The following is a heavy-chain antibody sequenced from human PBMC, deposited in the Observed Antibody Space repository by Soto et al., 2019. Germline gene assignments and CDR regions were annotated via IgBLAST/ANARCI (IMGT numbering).Heavy chain of an antibody. J-gene: IGHJ6*02. V-gene: IGHV3-48*02. Sequence: EVQLVESGGGLVQPGGSLRLSCAASGFTFSSYSMNWVRQAPGKGLEWVSYISSRSSTIYYADSVKGRFTISRDNAKNSLYLQMNSLRDEDTAVYYCARDGKVTVVTNFGMDVWGQGTTVTVSS. CDR3: ARDGKVTVVTNFGMDV. D-gene: IGHD2-15*01. CDR1: GFTFSSYS. CDR2: ISSRSSTI.